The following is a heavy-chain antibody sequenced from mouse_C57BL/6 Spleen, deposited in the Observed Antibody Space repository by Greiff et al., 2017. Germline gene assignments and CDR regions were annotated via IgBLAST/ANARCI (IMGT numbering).Heavy chain of an antibody. CDR3: ARSGYYALDY. D-gene: IGHD2-3*01. CDR2: IYPGDGDT. Sequence: QVQLQQSGPELVKPGASVKISCKASGYAFSSSWMNWVKQRPGKGLEWIGRIYPGDGDTNYNGKFKGKATLTADKSSSTSYMQLSRLTSEDSAVYFCARSGYYALDYWGQGTTLTVSA. CDR1: GYAFSSSW. J-gene: IGHJ2*01. V-gene: IGHV1-82*01.